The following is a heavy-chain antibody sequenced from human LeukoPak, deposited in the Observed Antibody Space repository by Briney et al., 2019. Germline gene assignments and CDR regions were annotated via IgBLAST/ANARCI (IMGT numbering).Heavy chain of an antibody. CDR2: INAGNGNT. Sequence: ASVKVSCKASGYTFTNYAVHWVRQAPGQRLEWMGWINAGNGNTEYSQNFQDRVAITRDTSATTAYMELSSLRSEDTAVYYCARGSYFYGSGSFMGSDYWGQGTLVTVSS. V-gene: IGHV1-3*01. CDR1: GYTFTNYA. D-gene: IGHD3-10*01. J-gene: IGHJ4*02. CDR3: ARGSYFYGSGSFMGSDY.